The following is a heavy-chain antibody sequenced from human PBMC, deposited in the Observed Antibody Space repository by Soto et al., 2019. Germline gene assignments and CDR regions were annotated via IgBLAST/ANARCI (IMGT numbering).Heavy chain of an antibody. J-gene: IGHJ3*02. Sequence: GASVKVSCKASGYTFTSYAMHWVHQAPGQRLEWMGWINAGNGNTKYSQKFQGRVTITRDTSASTAYMELSSLRSEDTAVYYCARDLLGYCSSTRCSYDRDAFDSWGQGTMVTVSS. CDR3: ARDLLGYCSSTRCSYDRDAFDS. D-gene: IGHD2-2*01. CDR2: INAGNGNT. V-gene: IGHV1-3*01. CDR1: GYTFTSYA.